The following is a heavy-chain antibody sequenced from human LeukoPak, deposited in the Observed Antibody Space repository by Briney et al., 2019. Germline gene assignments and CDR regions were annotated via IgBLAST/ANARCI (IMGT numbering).Heavy chain of an antibody. V-gene: IGHV4-59*08. CDR1: GGSISSYY. Sequence: SETLSLTCTVSGGSISSYYWSWILQPPAKGLEWSGYIYYSGSTNYNPSLKSRVTISVDTSKSQFSLKLSSVTAADTAVYYCARLSSGWYHIDYWGRGTLVTVSS. CDR3: ARLSSGWYHIDY. D-gene: IGHD6-19*01. CDR2: IYYSGST. J-gene: IGHJ4*02.